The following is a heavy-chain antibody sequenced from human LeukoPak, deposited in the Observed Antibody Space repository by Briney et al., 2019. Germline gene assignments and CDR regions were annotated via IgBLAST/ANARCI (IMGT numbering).Heavy chain of an antibody. Sequence: SETLSLTCTVSGGSISSSSYYWGWIRQPPGKGLEWIGSIYYSGSTYYNPSLKSRVTISVDTSKNQFSLKLSSVTAADTAVYYCARVVRYFDWLGNWFDPWGQGTLVTVSS. J-gene: IGHJ5*02. CDR3: ARVVRYFDWLGNWFDP. CDR2: IYYSGST. CDR1: GGSISSSSYY. V-gene: IGHV4-39*07. D-gene: IGHD3-9*01.